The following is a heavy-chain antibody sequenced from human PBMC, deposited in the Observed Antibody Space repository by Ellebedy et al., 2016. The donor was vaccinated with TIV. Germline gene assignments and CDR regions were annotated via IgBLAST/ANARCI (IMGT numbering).Heavy chain of an antibody. Sequence: ASVKVSXKASGYSFTTYGISWVRRAPGRGPEWLGWISGYNGVTNNAPKFQARVTMTIDTSTTTAYMELRSLTSDDTAVYFCARDTGVYYDSSRYYSGYWGQGTLVTVSS. CDR1: GYSFTTYG. J-gene: IGHJ4*02. V-gene: IGHV1-18*01. CDR3: ARDTGVYYDSSRYYSGY. D-gene: IGHD3-22*01. CDR2: ISGYNGVT.